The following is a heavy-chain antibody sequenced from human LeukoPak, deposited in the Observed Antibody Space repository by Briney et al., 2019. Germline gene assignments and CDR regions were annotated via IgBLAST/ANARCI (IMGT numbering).Heavy chain of an antibody. CDR3: SREFEP. J-gene: IGHJ5*02. CDR1: GFFFSTYW. Sequence: HPGGSLRLSCEASGFFFSTYWMAWVRQAPGKGLEWVASIEHDAIEEHYADSVKGRFTVSRDNGRNSLYLEMKSLRVEDTAVYYCSREFEPWGQGTLVIVSS. CDR2: IEHDAIEE. V-gene: IGHV3-7*01.